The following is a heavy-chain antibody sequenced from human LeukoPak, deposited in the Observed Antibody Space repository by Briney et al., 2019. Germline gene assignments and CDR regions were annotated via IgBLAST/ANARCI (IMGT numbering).Heavy chain of an antibody. Sequence: SETLSLTCAVYGGSFSGYYWSWIRQPPGKGLEWIGEINHSGSTNYNPSLKSRVTISVDTSKHRFSLKRRALTAADAAVYYCARGRGVVVTGRAITMVRGVSLRFDYWGQGTLVTVSS. D-gene: IGHD3-10*01. J-gene: IGHJ4*02. CDR1: GGSFSGYY. CDR3: ARGRGVVVTGRAITMVRGVSLRFDY. V-gene: IGHV4-34*01. CDR2: INHSGST.